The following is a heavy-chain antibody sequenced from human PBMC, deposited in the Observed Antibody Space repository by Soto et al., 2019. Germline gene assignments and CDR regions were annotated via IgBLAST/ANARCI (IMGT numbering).Heavy chain of an antibody. CDR1: GYTFINYY. CDR2: INPNGGST. CDR3: VRATAARQRDYSYHYYLHI. Sequence: ASVKPSCKASGYTFINYYIHWVRQAPGQGLEWMGVINPNGGSTVYAQKFQGRVTLTRDTSTSTVYVELSSLRSDDTAVYFCVRATAARQRDYSYHYYLHIWGKGTTLTVSS. J-gene: IGHJ6*03. V-gene: IGHV1-46*03. D-gene: IGHD6-6*01.